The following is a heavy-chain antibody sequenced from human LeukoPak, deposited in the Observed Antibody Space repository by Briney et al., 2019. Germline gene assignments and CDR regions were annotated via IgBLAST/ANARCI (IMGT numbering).Heavy chain of an antibody. CDR1: GFTFNRHW. Sequence: GGSLRLSCAASGFTFNRHWISWVRQAPGKGLEWVANIKQDGSEKYYVDSGKGRFTISRDNAKNSVYLQMNSLRDEDTAVYYCARQLGGSGSYWGQGTLVTVSS. V-gene: IGHV3-7*01. J-gene: IGHJ4*02. CDR3: ARQLGGSGSY. CDR2: IKQDGSEK. D-gene: IGHD3-10*01.